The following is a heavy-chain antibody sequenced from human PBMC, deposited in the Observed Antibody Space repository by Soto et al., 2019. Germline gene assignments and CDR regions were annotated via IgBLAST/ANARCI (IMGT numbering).Heavy chain of an antibody. J-gene: IGHJ4*02. CDR3: ARPSRIAAAGPLDY. D-gene: IGHD6-13*01. Sequence: PGGSLRLSCEASGFTFSSYWMHWVRQAPGKGLVWVSRINSDGSSTSYADSVKGRFTISRDNAKNTLYLQMNSLRAEDTAVYYCARPSRIAAAGPLDYWGQGTLVTVSS. CDR1: GFTFSSYW. V-gene: IGHV3-74*01. CDR2: INSDGSST.